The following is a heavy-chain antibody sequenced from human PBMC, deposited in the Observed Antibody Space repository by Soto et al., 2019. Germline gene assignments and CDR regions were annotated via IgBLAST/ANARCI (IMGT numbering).Heavy chain of an antibody. J-gene: IGHJ6*02. D-gene: IGHD2-2*01. V-gene: IGHV4-59*01. CDR2: IYFSGST. CDR3: SRGTRWTAMDV. Sequence: QVQLQESGPGLVKPSETLSLTCTVSGGSISSFSWSWIRQPQGKGLELIGYIYFSGSTNYNPSLKSRVTISVDTSKDHFSLILSSVTAADTVVYYCSRGTRWTAMDVWGQGTTVTVS. CDR1: GGSISSFS.